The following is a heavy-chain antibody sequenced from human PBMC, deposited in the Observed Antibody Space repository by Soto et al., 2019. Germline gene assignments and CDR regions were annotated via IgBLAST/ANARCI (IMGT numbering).Heavy chain of an antibody. D-gene: IGHD4-17*01. CDR1: GFTFSSYA. CDR3: VRTPPYYYYYGMDV. Sequence: QVQLVESGGGVVQPGRSLRLSCAASGFTFSSYAMHWVRQAPGKGLEWGAVISYDGSNKYYADSVKGRFTISRDNSKNTLYLQMNSLRAEDTAVYYCVRTPPYYYYYGMDVWGQGTTVTVSS. V-gene: IGHV3-30-3*01. CDR2: ISYDGSNK. J-gene: IGHJ6*02.